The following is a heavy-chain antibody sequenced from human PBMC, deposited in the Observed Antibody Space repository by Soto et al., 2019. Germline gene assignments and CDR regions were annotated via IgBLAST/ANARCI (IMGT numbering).Heavy chain of an antibody. D-gene: IGHD6-13*01. J-gene: IGHJ6*02. CDR2: IYYSGST. V-gene: IGHV4-39*01. Sequence: PSETLSHTCTVSGGSISSSSYYWGWIRQPPGKGLEWIGSIYYSGSTYYNPSLKSRVTISVDTSKNQFSLKLSSVTAADTAVYYCARQGSSSWYWNYYYGMDVWGQGTTVTVSS. CDR1: GGSISSSSYY. CDR3: ARQGSSSWYWNYYYGMDV.